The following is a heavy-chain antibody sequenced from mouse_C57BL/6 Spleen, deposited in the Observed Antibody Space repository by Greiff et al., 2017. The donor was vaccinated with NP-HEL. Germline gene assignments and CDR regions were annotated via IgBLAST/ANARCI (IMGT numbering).Heavy chain of an antibody. CDR2: IYPSDSET. V-gene: IGHV1-61*01. CDR1: GYTFTSYW. CDR3: AKLTGTVDY. J-gene: IGHJ2*01. D-gene: IGHD4-1*01. Sequence: QVQLQQPGAELVRPGSSVKLSCKASGYTFTSYWMDWVKQRPGQGLEWIGNIYPSDSETHYNQKFKDKATLTVDKSSSTAYMQLSSLTSEDSAVYYCAKLTGTVDYWGQGTTLTVSS.